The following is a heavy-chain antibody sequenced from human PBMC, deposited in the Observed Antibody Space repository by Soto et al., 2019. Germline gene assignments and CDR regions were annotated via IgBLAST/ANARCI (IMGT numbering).Heavy chain of an antibody. Sequence: PSETLSLTCTVSGGSVSSGSYYWSWIRQPPGKGLEWIGYIYYSGSTNYNPSLKSRVTISVDTSKNQFSLKLSSVTAADTAVYYCARESTMVRGVKRWFDPWGQGTLVTVSS. CDR3: ARESTMVRGVKRWFDP. CDR2: IYYSGST. J-gene: IGHJ5*02. D-gene: IGHD3-10*01. CDR1: GGSVSSGSYY. V-gene: IGHV4-61*01.